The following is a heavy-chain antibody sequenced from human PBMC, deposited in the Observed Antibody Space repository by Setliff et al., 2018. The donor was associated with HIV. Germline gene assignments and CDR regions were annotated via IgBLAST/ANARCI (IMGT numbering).Heavy chain of an antibody. D-gene: IGHD2-21*02. Sequence: ETLSLNCSVSGASITSHHWSWIRQAAGKGLEWIGRIYTRGNTNYNPSLRSRLTMSVDTSKNQSSLKVTSVNAADTAVYYCTRDLWGDDYYYNKMDVWGKGATVTVSS. CDR2: IYTRGNT. CDR3: TRDLWGDDYYYNKMDV. CDR1: GASITSHH. V-gene: IGHV4-4*07. J-gene: IGHJ6*03.